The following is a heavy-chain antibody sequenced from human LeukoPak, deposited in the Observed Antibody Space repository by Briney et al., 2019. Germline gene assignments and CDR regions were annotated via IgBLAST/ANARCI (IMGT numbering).Heavy chain of an antibody. V-gene: IGHV4-34*01. CDR1: GGSFSGYY. CDR2: INHSGGT. J-gene: IGHJ6*02. Sequence: SETLSLTCAVYGGSFSGYYWSWIRQPPGKGLEWIGEINHSGGTNYNPSLKSRVTISVDTSKNQFSLKLSSVTAADTAVYYCARDRLLWFGESSRYYYGMDVWGQGTTVTVSS. CDR3: ARDRLLWFGESSRYYYGMDV. D-gene: IGHD3-10*01.